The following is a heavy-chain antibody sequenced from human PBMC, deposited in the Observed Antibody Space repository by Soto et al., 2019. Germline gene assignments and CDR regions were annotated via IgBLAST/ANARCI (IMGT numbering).Heavy chain of an antibody. D-gene: IGHD1-7*01. Sequence: GASVKVSFKVSGYTLTELSMHWVRPAPGKGLEWMGGFDPEDGETIYAQKFQGRVTMTEDTSTATAYMELSSLRSEGTAVYYCATDIVKLELGTSDYWGHGTLVTDSS. CDR2: FDPEDGET. V-gene: IGHV1-24*01. J-gene: IGHJ4*01. CDR3: ATDIVKLELGTSDY. CDR1: GYTLTELS.